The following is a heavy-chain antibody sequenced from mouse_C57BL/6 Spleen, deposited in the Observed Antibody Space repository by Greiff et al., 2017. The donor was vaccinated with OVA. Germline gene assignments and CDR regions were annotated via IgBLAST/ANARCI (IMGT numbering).Heavy chain of an antibody. J-gene: IGHJ4*01. D-gene: IGHD1-1*02. CDR3: ARSGLCDDGFYAMDY. CDR2: ISYSGST. V-gene: IGHV3-8*01. CDR1: GYSITSDY. Sequence: EVKLVESGPGLAKPSQTLSLTCSVTGYSITSDYWNWIRKFPGNKLEYMGYISYSGSTYYNPSPKSRISITRDTSKNQYYLQLNSVTTEETATYYCARSGLCDDGFYAMDYWGQGTSVTVSS.